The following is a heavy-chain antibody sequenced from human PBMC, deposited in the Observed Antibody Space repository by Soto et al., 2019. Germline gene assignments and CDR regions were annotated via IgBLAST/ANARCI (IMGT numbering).Heavy chain of an antibody. CDR3: GRSRNLITEDAQVGDFDY. CDR1: GFSLTTDGVG. Sequence: QITLKESGPTLVKPTQTLTLTCTFSGFSLTTDGVGVGWVRQPPGEALEWLALIYWDDDERYSPSLKTRLTNTKDTSKNQVVLIMTNMDPVDSATYYGGRSRNLITEDAQVGDFDYWGQGNLVTVSS. D-gene: IGHD3-10*01. J-gene: IGHJ4*02. V-gene: IGHV2-5*02. CDR2: IYWDDDE.